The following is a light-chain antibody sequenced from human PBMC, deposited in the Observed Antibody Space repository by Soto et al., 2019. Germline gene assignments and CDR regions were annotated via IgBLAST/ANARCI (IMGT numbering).Light chain of an antibody. CDR2: GVS. V-gene: IGLV2-14*01. Sequence: QSALTQPASVSGSPGQSITSSCSGTRGDIGSYNYVAWYQQFPGKTPKILIYGVSNRPSGVSSRFSGSKSGNTASLTISGLQAEDEADYYCISYTGSSTSYVFGSGTKVTAL. CDR3: ISYTGSSTSYV. CDR1: RGDIGSYNY. J-gene: IGLJ1*01.